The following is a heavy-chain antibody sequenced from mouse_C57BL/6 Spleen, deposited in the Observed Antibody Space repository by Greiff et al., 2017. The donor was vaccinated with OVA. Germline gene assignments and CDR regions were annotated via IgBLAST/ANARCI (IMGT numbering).Heavy chain of an antibody. CDR2: IYPGSGST. J-gene: IGHJ2*01. CDR1: GYTFTSYW. Sequence: VKLQQPGAELVKPGASVKMSCKASGYTFTSYWITWVKQRPGQGLEWIGDIYPGSGSTNYNEKFKSKATLTVDTSSSTAYMQLSSLTSEDSAVYYGARNYGYDGGYYFDYWGQGTTLTVSS. D-gene: IGHD2-2*01. V-gene: IGHV1-55*01. CDR3: ARNYGYDGGYYFDY.